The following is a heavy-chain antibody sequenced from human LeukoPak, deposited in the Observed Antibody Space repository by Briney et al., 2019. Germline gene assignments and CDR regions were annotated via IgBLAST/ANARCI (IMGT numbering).Heavy chain of an antibody. CDR3: ARDSSSWYPDY. J-gene: IGHJ4*02. CDR1: GGSISSYY. D-gene: IGHD6-13*01. V-gene: IGHV4-59*01. CDR2: IYYSGST. Sequence: SETLSLTCTVSGGSISSYYWSWIRQPPGKGLEWIGYIYYSGSTSYNPSLKSRVTISVDTSKNQFSLKLSSVTAADTAVYYCARDSSSWYPDYWGQGTLVTVSS.